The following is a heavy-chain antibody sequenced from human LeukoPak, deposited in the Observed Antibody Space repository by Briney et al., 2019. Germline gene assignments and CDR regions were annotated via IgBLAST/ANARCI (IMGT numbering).Heavy chain of an antibody. Sequence: ASVKVSCTASGYTFTGYYMHWVRQAPGQGLEWMGRINPNSGGTNYAQKFQGRVTMTRDTSISTAYMELSRLRSDDTAVYYCARQSLVNYYYYYMDVWGKGTTVTVSS. CDR3: ARQSLVNYYYYYMDV. V-gene: IGHV1-2*06. J-gene: IGHJ6*03. D-gene: IGHD2-2*01. CDR1: GYTFTGYY. CDR2: INPNSGGT.